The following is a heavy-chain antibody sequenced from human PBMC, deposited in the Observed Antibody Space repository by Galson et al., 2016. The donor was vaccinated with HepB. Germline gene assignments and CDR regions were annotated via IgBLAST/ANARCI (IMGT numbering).Heavy chain of an antibody. CDR3: ARDQGYGVPWNGLDY. Sequence: SLRLSCAASGFKFTSYTLHWVRLAPDKGLQWLASISDDGTRTHHEDSVKGRFSISRDNSRNTVFLQMNSLRPEDTGLYYCARDQGYGVPWNGLDYWGQGTPVTVSS. CDR1: GFKFTSYT. V-gene: IGHV3-30*04. J-gene: IGHJ4*02. CDR2: ISDDGTRT. D-gene: IGHD1-1*01.